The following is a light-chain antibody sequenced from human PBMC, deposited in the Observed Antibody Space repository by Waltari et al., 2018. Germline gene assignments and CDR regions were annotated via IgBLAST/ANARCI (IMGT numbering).Light chain of an antibody. CDR2: DAS. CDR1: QRVSSY. Sequence: EIVLTQSPATLSLSPGEGATLSCRASQRVSSYLAWYQQKPGQSPRLLIYDASNKATGIPARFSGSGSGTEFTLTISSLEPEDFAVYYCQQRSNWPKTFGPGTKVDIK. V-gene: IGKV3-11*01. CDR3: QQRSNWPKT. J-gene: IGKJ3*01.